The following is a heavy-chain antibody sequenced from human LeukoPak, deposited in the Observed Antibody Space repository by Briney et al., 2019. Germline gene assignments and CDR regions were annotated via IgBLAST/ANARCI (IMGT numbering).Heavy chain of an antibody. Sequence: GGSLSLSCAASGFTFSSYWMDRLRQGPGNGLVCVSRINSDDSRTSYADSVKVRFTISRDNAQKTLYLQMNSLRAEDTAVYYCGRAGYSGYERDYYGMDVWGKGATVTVSS. CDR1: GFTFSSYW. D-gene: IGHD5-12*01. V-gene: IGHV3-74*01. J-gene: IGHJ6*04. CDR3: GRAGYSGYERDYYGMDV. CDR2: INSDDSRT.